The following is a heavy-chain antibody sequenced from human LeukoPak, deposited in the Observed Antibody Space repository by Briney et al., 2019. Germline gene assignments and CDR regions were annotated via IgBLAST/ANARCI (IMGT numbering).Heavy chain of an antibody. CDR3: ARPDYGDYEGHYYFDY. Sequence: GGSQILCCAASGFTFSSYSMNWVRQAPGKGLEWVAVIWYDGSNKYYADSYKGPFTSSRDISKNTLYLQTNSLRAEDTAVYYCARPDYGDYEGHYYFDYWGQGTLVTVSS. J-gene: IGHJ4*02. D-gene: IGHD4-17*01. CDR2: IWYDGSNK. CDR1: GFTFSSYS. V-gene: IGHV3-33*08.